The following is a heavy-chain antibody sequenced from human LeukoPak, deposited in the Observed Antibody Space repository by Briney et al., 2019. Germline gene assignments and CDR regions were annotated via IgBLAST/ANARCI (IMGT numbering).Heavy chain of an antibody. J-gene: IGHJ3*02. D-gene: IGHD1-26*01. Sequence: SETLSLTCTVSGVSITSYYWSWIRQPPGKGLEWIGYIYHSGSTYYNPSLKSRVTISVDRSKNQFSLKLSSVTAADTAVYYCARDGPYEATGNYFDAFDIWGQGTMVTVSS. CDR1: GVSITSYY. CDR2: IYHSGST. CDR3: ARDGPYEATGNYFDAFDI. V-gene: IGHV4-59*01.